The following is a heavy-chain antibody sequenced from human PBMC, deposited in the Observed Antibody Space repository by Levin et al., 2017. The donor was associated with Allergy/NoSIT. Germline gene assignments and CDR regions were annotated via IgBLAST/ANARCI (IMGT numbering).Heavy chain of an antibody. J-gene: IGHJ4*02. CDR3: VHRMLVTEYSSGFYY. CDR2: IYWDDDK. D-gene: IGHD3-22*01. Sequence: SGPTLVKPTQTLTLTCTFSGFSLRPAGVGVGWIRQPPGKALEWLALIYWDDDKRYSPSLNWRLSITKDTSRNQVVLTVSNMDPAYTATYHCVHRMLVTEYSSGFYYWGRGTLVTVSA. V-gene: IGHV2-5*02. CDR1: GFSLRPAGVG.